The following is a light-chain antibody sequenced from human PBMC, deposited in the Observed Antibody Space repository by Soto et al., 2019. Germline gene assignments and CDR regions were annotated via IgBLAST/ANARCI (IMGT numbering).Light chain of an antibody. Sequence: EIGLTQSPGTLSLSPGGRATLSCRASQRVSSSYLAWYQQKPGQAPRLLIYGASSRATGIPERISSSGSGTDFPLTISRLEPEDCAVYYCQQYGSSPLTFGQGTKLEIK. V-gene: IGKV3-20*01. CDR1: QRVSSSY. CDR2: GAS. CDR3: QQYGSSPLT. J-gene: IGKJ2*01.